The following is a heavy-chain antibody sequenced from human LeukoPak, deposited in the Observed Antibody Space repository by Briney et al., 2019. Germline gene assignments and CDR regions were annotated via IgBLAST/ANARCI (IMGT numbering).Heavy chain of an antibody. CDR3: VTDTVVPLAQIDH. CDR2: VRGVAAGGET. J-gene: IGHJ4*02. V-gene: IGHV3-15*01. D-gene: IGHD4/OR15-4a*01. CDR1: GFPFSDAW. Sequence: GGSLRLSCAASGFPFSDAWRSWVRQTPGKGLEWVGRVRGVAAGGETEYAAPVKGRFIISRDDSKHTLSLQMNSLEIEDTAVYFCVTDTVVPLAQIDHWGQGTPVTVSS.